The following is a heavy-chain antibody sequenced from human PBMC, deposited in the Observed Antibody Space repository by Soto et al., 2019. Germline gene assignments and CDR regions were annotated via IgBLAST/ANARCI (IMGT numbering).Heavy chain of an antibody. J-gene: IGHJ4*02. CDR3: ARGGIQLSYAFDY. CDR1: GTSVSNYY. D-gene: IGHD5-18*01. V-gene: IGHV4-4*07. CDR2: IYTSGST. Sequence: PSETLSLTCSVSGTSVSNYYWSCIRQPAGKGLEHIGRIYTSGSTSYNPSLKSRVTMSMDTSQTQIYLNLTSATAADTAVYYCARGGIQLSYAFDYWGQGILVTVSS.